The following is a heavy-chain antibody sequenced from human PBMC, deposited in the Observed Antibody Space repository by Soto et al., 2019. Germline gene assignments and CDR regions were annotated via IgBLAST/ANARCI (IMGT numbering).Heavy chain of an antibody. CDR2: ISGSGGST. J-gene: IGHJ4*02. CDR1: GFTFSSYA. Sequence: GGSLRLSCAASGFTFSSYAMSWVRQAPGKGLEWVSAISGSGGSTYYADSVKGRFTISRDNSKNTLYLQMNSLRAEGTAVYYCAKHPPPYDSSGYGYFDYWGQGTLVTVSS. D-gene: IGHD3-22*01. V-gene: IGHV3-23*01. CDR3: AKHPPPYDSSGYGYFDY.